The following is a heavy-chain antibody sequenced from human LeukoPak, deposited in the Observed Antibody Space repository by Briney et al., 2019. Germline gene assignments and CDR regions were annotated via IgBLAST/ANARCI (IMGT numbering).Heavy chain of an antibody. D-gene: IGHD3-16*01. V-gene: IGHV1-46*01. Sequence: ASVKVSCKASGYSFSRYYLHWVRRAPGQGLGWMGIINPSGGNTNYAQKFKGRLTLTRDTSTSTVYMELSSLRSDDTAVYYCARDWNWGSSDAFDMWGQGTIVTVSS. CDR1: GYSFSRYY. CDR3: ARDWNWGSSDAFDM. J-gene: IGHJ3*02. CDR2: INPSGGNT.